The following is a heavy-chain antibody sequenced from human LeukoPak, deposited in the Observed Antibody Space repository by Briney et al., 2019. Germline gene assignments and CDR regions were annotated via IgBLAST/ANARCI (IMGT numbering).Heavy chain of an antibody. D-gene: IGHD2-2*01. CDR1: GFTFSSYA. CDR2: ISYDGSNK. CDR3: AGPGGIVVVPAATPFYYYGMDV. Sequence: PGKSLRLSCAASGFTFSSYAMHWVRQAPGKGLEWVAVISYDGSNKYYADSVKGRFTISRDNSKNTLYLQMNSLRAEDTAVYYCAGPGGIVVVPAATPFYYYGMDVWGQGTTVTVSS. V-gene: IGHV3-30*04. J-gene: IGHJ6*02.